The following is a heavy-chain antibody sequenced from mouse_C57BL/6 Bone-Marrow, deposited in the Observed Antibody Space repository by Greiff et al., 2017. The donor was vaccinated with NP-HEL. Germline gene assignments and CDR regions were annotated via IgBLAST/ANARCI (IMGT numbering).Heavy chain of an antibody. V-gene: IGHV1-4*01. CDR2: INPSSGYT. D-gene: IGHD2-4*01. CDR3: ARGYYDYDHAY. CDR1: GYTFTSYT. Sequence: VQLQESGAELARPGASVKMSCKASGYTFTSYTMHWVKQRPGQGLEWIGYINPSSGYTKYNQKFKDKATLTADKSSSTAYMQRSSLTSEDSAVYYCARGYYDYDHAYWGQGTLVTVSA. J-gene: IGHJ3*01.